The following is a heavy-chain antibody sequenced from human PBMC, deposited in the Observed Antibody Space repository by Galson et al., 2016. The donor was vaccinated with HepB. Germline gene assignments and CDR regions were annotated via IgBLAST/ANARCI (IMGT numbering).Heavy chain of an antibody. CDR1: GYTFTSYA. CDR2: ISVGQGNT. CDR3: ARGTTFRWYFDL. D-gene: IGHD2/OR15-2a*01. Sequence: SCKASGYTFTSYAMHWVRQAPGQRLEWMGWISVGQGNTKYSQNFQGRVTITRDTDATTAYMELSSLKSEDTAVYYCARGTTFRWYFDLWGRGTQVVVSS. J-gene: IGHJ2*01. V-gene: IGHV1-3*01.